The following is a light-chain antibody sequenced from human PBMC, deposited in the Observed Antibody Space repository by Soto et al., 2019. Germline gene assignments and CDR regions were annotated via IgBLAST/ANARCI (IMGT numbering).Light chain of an antibody. CDR3: QQRSNWPLS. CDR2: DAS. CDR1: QSVSSF. Sequence: ETVLTQSPATLSFSLGERATLSCTATQSVSSFLAWFQQKPGQAPRLLISDASNRATAIPARFSGSGSGADFTLTISSLEPEDFAVYYCQQRSNWPLSFGGGTRVEIK. V-gene: IGKV3-11*01. J-gene: IGKJ4*01.